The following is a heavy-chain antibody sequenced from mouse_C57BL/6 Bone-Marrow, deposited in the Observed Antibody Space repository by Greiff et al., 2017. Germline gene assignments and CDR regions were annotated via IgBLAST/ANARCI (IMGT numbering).Heavy chain of an antibody. CDR1: GFTFSDYG. J-gene: IGHJ2*01. CDR2: ISSGSSTL. V-gene: IGHV5-17*01. D-gene: IGHD3-1*01. CDR3: ARYLGDY. Sequence: EVQGVESGGGLVKPGGSLKLSCAVSGFTFSDYGMHWVRQAPEKGLEWVAYISSGSSTLYYAAPVKGRFTISRDNDKHTLFPQMTRQRSEDTALYYCARYLGDYWGQGTTLTVSS.